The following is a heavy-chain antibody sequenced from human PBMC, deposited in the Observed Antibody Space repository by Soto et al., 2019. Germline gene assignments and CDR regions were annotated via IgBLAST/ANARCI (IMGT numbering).Heavy chain of an antibody. D-gene: IGHD2-2*01. V-gene: IGHV1-8*01. Sequence: QVQLVQSGAEVKEPGASVRVSCKASGYTFTNYDINWVRQATGQGLAWMGWMNPESRNTGYAQKFQGRVTMTRDTSISTAYMELTSLRSEDTAVYYCARFVRHQLPTIDFWGQGTLVTVSS. CDR1: GYTFTNYD. J-gene: IGHJ4*02. CDR2: MNPESRNT. CDR3: ARFVRHQLPTIDF.